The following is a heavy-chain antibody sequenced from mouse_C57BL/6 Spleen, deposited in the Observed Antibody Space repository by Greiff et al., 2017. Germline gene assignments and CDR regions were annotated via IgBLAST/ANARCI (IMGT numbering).Heavy chain of an antibody. CDR2: IYPGGGYT. CDR1: GYTFTNYW. Sequence: VQLQQSGAELVRPGTSVKMSCKASGYTFTNYWIGWAKQRPGHGLEWIGDIYPGGGYTNYNEKFKGKATLTADKSSSTAYMQFSSLTSEDSAIYYCASMIYYGSSYDNWGQGTTLTVSS. CDR3: ASMIYYGSSYDN. D-gene: IGHD1-1*01. J-gene: IGHJ2*01. V-gene: IGHV1-63*01.